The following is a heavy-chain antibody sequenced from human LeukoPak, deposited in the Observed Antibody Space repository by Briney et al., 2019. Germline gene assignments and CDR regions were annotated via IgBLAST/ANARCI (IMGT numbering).Heavy chain of an antibody. CDR2: ITRTGSNI. CDR1: GFTISSSA. J-gene: IGHJ4*02. V-gene: IGHV3-23*05. Sequence: GGSLRLSCAATGFTISSSATTWVRQAPGKGLDWVSTITRTGSNISYADSVKGRFTISRDNSNNTLYLQMNSLRAEDTAVYYCAKGKYDYDFWSGYSGGGVDYLGQGTLVTVSS. CDR3: AKGKYDYDFWSGYSGGGVDY. D-gene: IGHD3-3*01.